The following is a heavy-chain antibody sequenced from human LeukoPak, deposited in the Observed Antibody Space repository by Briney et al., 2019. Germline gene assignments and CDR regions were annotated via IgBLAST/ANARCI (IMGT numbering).Heavy chain of an antibody. V-gene: IGHV4-61*02. CDR1: GGSISSGSYY. D-gene: IGHD6-19*01. CDR3: ARDTQWLVGEGYFDY. Sequence: SETLSLTCTVSGGSISSGSYYWSWIRQPAGKGLEWIGRIYTSGSTNYNPSLKSRVTISVDTSKNQFSLKLSSVTAADTAVYYCARDTQWLVGEGYFDYWGQGTLVTVSS. J-gene: IGHJ4*02. CDR2: IYTSGST.